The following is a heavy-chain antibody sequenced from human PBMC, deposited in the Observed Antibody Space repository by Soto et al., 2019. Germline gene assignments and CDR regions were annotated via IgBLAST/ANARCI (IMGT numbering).Heavy chain of an antibody. J-gene: IGHJ5*02. CDR2: MNPGSGDT. V-gene: IGHV1-8*01. D-gene: IGHD3-16*01. CDR1: GYSFTNND. Sequence: QVQLVQSGAEVREPGASVKVSCKASGYSFTNNDISWVRQATGPGLEWMGWMNPGSGDTGYAQKFQGRVTMTRDISKATAYMELSSLRSGDSAIYYCARMATFGSLNWFDPWGQGTLVTVSS. CDR3: ARMATFGSLNWFDP.